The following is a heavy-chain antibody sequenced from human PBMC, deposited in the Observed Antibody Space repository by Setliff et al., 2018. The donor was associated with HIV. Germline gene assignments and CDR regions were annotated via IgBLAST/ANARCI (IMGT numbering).Heavy chain of an antibody. J-gene: IGHJ4*02. CDR2: IYYSGNA. V-gene: IGHV4-39*07. CDR1: GGSISSNNYY. D-gene: IGHD3-16*02. Sequence: SETLSLTCTVSGGSISSNNYYWGWIRQSPGKGLEWFGSIYYSGNAYYNPSLKSRLTISVDTSKNQFSLKLNSVTAADTAVYYCARGSYYDYVWGNYRYTGFDYWGQGTLVTVSS. CDR3: ARGSYYDYVWGNYRYTGFDY.